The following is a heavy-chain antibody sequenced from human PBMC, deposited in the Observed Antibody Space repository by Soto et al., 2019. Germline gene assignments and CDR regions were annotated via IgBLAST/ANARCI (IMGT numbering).Heavy chain of an antibody. D-gene: IGHD5-18*01. CDR1: EFTISNAW. CDR3: NPPYRSGVLFI. Sequence: PAGSLILSCAASEFTISNAWRSWARPATGKGLEWVGRIKSKTDGGTTAYAAPVNGRFIISRDDSKNTLYLQMNSLKTEDTAVCYANPPYRSGVLFIWG. CDR2: IKSKTDGGTT. J-gene: IGHJ3*02. V-gene: IGHV3-15*01.